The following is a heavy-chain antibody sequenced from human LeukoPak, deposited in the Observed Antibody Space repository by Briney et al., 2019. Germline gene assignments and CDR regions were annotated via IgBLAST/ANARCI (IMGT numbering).Heavy chain of an antibody. J-gene: IGHJ4*02. CDR3: AKHPGYSSGWFYFDY. D-gene: IGHD6-19*01. CDR1: GFTFSSYA. CDR2: ISGSGGST. Sequence: GGSLRLSCAASGFTFSSYAMSWVRQAPGKGLEWVSAISGSGGSTYYADSVKGRFTISRDNSKNTLYLQMNSLRAEDTAVYYCAKHPGYSSGWFYFDYWGQGTLVTVSS. V-gene: IGHV3-23*01.